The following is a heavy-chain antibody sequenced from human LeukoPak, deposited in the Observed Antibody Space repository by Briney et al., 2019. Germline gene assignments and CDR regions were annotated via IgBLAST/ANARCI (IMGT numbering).Heavy chain of an antibody. D-gene: IGHD5-24*01. CDR2: ISSSSRYI. CDR1: GFTFSRYS. CDR3: ARERVEMATMAPSDYFDY. J-gene: IGHJ4*02. Sequence: GGSLRLSCAASGFTFSRYSINWVRPAPGKGLEWVSSISSSSRYIYYADSVKGRFTISRNNAKNSLFLQMNSLRAEDTAVYYCARERVEMATMAPSDYFDYWGQGTLVTVSS. V-gene: IGHV3-21*01.